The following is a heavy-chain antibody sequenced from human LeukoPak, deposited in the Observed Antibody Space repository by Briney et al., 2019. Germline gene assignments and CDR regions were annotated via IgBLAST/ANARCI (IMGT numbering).Heavy chain of an antibody. CDR3: ARRPGYCSGGSCYPFDY. V-gene: IGHV3-7*05. Sequence: GGSLRLSCAASGFTFSSYWMSWVRQAPGKGLEWVANINQDGGENYYVDSVKGRFTISRDNAKNSLYFQMNSLRAEDTAVYYCARRPGYCSGGSCYPFDYWGQGAVVTVSS. CDR1: GFTFSSYW. CDR2: INQDGGEN. J-gene: IGHJ4*02. D-gene: IGHD2-15*01.